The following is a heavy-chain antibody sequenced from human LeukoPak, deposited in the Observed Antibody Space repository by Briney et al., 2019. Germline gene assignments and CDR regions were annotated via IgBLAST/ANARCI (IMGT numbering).Heavy chain of an antibody. D-gene: IGHD6-6*01. CDR2: ISSSSSTI. Sequence: GGSLRLSCAASGFTFSSYAMSWVRQAPGKGLEWVSYISSSSSTIYYADSVKGRFTISRDNAKNSLYLQMNSLRAEDTAVYYCARTAEQLAFDYWGQGTLVTVSS. CDR3: ARTAEQLAFDY. V-gene: IGHV3-48*01. CDR1: GFTFSSYA. J-gene: IGHJ4*02.